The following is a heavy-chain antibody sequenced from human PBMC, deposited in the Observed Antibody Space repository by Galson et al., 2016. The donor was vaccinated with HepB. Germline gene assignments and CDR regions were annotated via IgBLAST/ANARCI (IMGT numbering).Heavy chain of an antibody. J-gene: IGHJ6*02. V-gene: IGHV3-30-3*01. Sequence: SLRLSCAAFGFSFSDYAMHWVRQAPGKGLEWVAVISYDGSNKFYADSVKGRFSISRDNSKHTLYLQMNSLRAEDTAVYFCARDQLAMDVWGQGTTVTVSS. CDR2: ISYDGSNK. CDR1: GFSFSDYA. CDR3: ARDQLAMDV. D-gene: IGHD3-10*01.